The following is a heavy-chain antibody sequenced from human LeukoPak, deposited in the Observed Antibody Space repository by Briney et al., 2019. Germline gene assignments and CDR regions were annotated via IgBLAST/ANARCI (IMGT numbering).Heavy chain of an antibody. Sequence: GASVKVSCKASGGTFSSYAISWVRQAPGQGLEWMGGIIPIFGTANYAQKFQGRVTITADESTSTAYMELSSLRSEDTAVYYCARPHVPAAISYAFDIWGQGTMVTVSS. CDR3: ARPHVPAAISYAFDI. CDR1: GGTFSSYA. D-gene: IGHD2-2*01. J-gene: IGHJ3*02. CDR2: IIPIFGTA. V-gene: IGHV1-69*13.